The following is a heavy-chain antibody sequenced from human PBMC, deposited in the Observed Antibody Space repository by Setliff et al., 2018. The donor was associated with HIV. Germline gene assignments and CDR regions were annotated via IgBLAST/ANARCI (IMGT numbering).Heavy chain of an antibody. Sequence: GGSLRLSCAASGMTFSDAWMTWVRQAPGKGLEWVGRIKSKEDGGTIEYAAPVKGRFTISRDDSKNTLYLQMNSLKTEDTAVYFCTTEAGRGGHWGQGTLVTVSS. CDR3: TTEAGRGGH. J-gene: IGHJ4*02. CDR1: GMTFSDAW. CDR2: IKSKEDGGTI. D-gene: IGHD2-15*01. V-gene: IGHV3-15*01.